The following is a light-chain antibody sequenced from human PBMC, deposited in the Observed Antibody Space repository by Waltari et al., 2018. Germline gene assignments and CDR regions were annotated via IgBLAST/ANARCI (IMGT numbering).Light chain of an antibody. Sequence: DIVITQTPLSLSVTPGQPASTSCKSSQSLLHSDGRTSLFWYLQKPGQPPQLLIDEVSKRFSGVPERFSGSGSGTDFTLKVSGVEAEDVGLYYCVQTLDLPYTFGQGTKLEI. V-gene: IGKV2D-29*01. CDR3: VQTLDLPYT. J-gene: IGKJ2*01. CDR1: QSLLHSDGRTS. CDR2: EVS.